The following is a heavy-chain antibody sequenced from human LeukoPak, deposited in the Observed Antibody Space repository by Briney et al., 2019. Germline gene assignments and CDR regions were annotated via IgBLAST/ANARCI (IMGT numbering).Heavy chain of an antibody. Sequence: ASVKVSCKASGYTFTSYYMHWVRQAPGQGLEWMGVINPSGGSTSYAQKFQGRVTMTRDTSTSTAYMELRSLRSDDTAVYYCARRDGRWGHSNYVGGFDPWGQGTLVTVSS. D-gene: IGHD4-11*01. V-gene: IGHV1-46*01. J-gene: IGHJ5*02. CDR3: ARRDGRWGHSNYVGGFDP. CDR2: INPSGGST. CDR1: GYTFTSYY.